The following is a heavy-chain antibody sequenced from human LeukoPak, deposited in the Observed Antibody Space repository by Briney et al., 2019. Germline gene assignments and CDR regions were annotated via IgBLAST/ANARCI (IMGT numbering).Heavy chain of an antibody. J-gene: IGHJ4*02. CDR3: ARGSRYCSGGSCYSFDY. Sequence: ASVKVSCKASGYTFTSYDINWVRQATGQGLEWTGWMNPNSGNTGYAQKFQGRVTITRNTSISTAYMELSSLRSEDTAVYYCARGSRYCSGGSCYSFDYWGQGTLVTVSS. CDR1: GYTFTSYD. V-gene: IGHV1-8*03. D-gene: IGHD2-15*01. CDR2: MNPNSGNT.